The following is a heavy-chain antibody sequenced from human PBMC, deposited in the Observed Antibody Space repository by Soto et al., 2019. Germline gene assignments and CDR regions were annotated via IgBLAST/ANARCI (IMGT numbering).Heavy chain of an antibody. CDR1: VVTFSSYG. J-gene: IGHJ6*02. Sequence: GGSLRLSCAASVVTFSSYGMHWVRQAPGKGLEWVAVISYDGINKYYADSVKGRFTISRDNSKNTLYLQMSSLRAEDTAVYYCAKLKRGGGMDVWGQGTTVTVSS. D-gene: IGHD3-16*01. CDR2: ISYDGINK. CDR3: AKLKRGGGMDV. V-gene: IGHV3-30*18.